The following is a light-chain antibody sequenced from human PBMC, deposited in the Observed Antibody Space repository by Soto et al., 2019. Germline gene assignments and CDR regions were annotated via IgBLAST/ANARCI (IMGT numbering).Light chain of an antibody. Sequence: EIQMTQSPSSLSASVGDRVTITCRASQSISSYLNWYQQKPGKAPKXLIYAASSLQSGVPSRFSGSGSGTEFTLTISSLQPEDFATYYCQQLNSYPRTFGQGTRLEIK. CDR2: AAS. CDR1: QSISSY. CDR3: QQLNSYPRT. J-gene: IGKJ5*01. V-gene: IGKV1-9*01.